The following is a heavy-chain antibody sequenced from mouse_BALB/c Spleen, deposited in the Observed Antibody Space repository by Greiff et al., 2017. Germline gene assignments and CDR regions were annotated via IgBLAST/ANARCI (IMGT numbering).Heavy chain of an antibody. V-gene: IGHV3-8*02. Sequence: EVQLVESGPSLVKPSQTLSLTCSVTGDSITSGYWNWIRKFPGNKLEYMGYISYSGSTYYNPSLKSRISITRDTSKNQYYLQLNSVTTEDTATYYCARYKGRWLLRMDYWGQGTSVTVSS. CDR1: GDSITSGY. D-gene: IGHD2-3*01. CDR3: ARYKGRWLLRMDY. CDR2: ISYSGST. J-gene: IGHJ4*01.